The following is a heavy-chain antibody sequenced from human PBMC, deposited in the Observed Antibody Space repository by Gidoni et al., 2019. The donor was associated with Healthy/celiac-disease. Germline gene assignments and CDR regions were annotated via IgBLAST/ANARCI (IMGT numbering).Heavy chain of an antibody. J-gene: IGHJ5*02. CDR3: ARDTGSAGYSSSWYVVDWFDP. CDR1: GGSISSYY. Sequence: QVQLPEPGPGLVKPSETMSPTCPVPGGSISSYYWSWIPPPAGKGLEWIGRIYTSGRTNYNPSLKSRVTMSVDTSKNQFSLKLSSVTAADTAVYYCARDTGSAGYSSSWYVVDWFDPWGQGTLVTVSS. CDR2: IYTSGRT. D-gene: IGHD6-13*01. V-gene: IGHV4-4*07.